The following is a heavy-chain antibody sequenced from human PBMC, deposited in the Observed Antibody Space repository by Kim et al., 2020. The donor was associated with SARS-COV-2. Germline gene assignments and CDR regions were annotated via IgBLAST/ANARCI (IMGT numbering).Heavy chain of an antibody. V-gene: IGHV4-31*02. J-gene: IGHJ4*02. Sequence: YNPSLKRRVTISVDTSKNQFSLKLSSVTAADTAVYYCARAFSSSWYYFDYWGQGTLVTVSS. D-gene: IGHD6-13*01. CDR3: ARAFSSSWYYFDY.